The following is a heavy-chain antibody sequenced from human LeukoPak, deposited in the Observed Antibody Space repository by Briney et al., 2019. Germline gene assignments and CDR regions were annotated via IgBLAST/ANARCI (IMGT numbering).Heavy chain of an antibody. V-gene: IGHV4-39*07. J-gene: IGHJ4*02. CDR1: VAPSAVVVTT. D-gene: IGHD3-10*01. Sequence: PSETCPSPALSLVAPSAVVVTTGAGSASPQGRAWSGLGLSNSGSTYYNPSLKSRVTISVDTSKNQFSLKLSSVTAADTAVYYCARGDMVRGVLYFDYWGQGTLVTVSS. CDR2: SNSGST. CDR3: ARGDMVRGVLYFDY.